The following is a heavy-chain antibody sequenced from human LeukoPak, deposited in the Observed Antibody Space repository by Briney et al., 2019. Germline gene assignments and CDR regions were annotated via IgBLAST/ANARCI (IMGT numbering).Heavy chain of an antibody. J-gene: IGHJ5*02. CDR1: GYSISSTYH. V-gene: IGHV4-38-2*02. CDR3: ARDGYDFWSGGFDP. D-gene: IGHD3-3*01. CDR2: ISQSGST. Sequence: SETLSLTCTASGYSISSTYHWGWIRQSPGKGLEWIGSISQSGSTYHNPSLKSRVTISVDTSKNQFSLKLNSVTAADTAVYYCARDGYDFWSGGFDPWGQGTLVTVSS.